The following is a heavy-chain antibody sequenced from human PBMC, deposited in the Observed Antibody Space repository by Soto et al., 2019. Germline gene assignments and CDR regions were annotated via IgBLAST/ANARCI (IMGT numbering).Heavy chain of an antibody. CDR1: GFTFCRYY. D-gene: IGHD3-16*01. J-gene: IGHJ4*02. CDR2: INSDGTST. CDR3: VRHNYGVDY. V-gene: IGHV3-74*03. Sequence: EVQLVESGGGLVQPGGSLRLSCTASGFTFCRYYMQWGLQAPGKGLVWVSRINSDGTSTTLADSVKGRFTISRDNAKNTLYLQMNSRRVEDTAMYYCVRHNYGVDYWGRGTLVTVSS.